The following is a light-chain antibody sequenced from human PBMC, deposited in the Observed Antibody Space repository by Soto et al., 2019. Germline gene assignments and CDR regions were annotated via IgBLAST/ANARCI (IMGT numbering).Light chain of an antibody. Sequence: QSALTQPPSASGSPGQSVTISCTGASNDVGSYNYVSWYQQHPGKAPKLMIYEVTNRPSGVSNRFSGSKSGSTASLTISGLQAEDEADYYCSSYTSSSTWVFGGGTKLTVL. CDR2: EVT. CDR1: SNDVGSYNY. V-gene: IGLV2-14*01. J-gene: IGLJ3*02. CDR3: SSYTSSSTWV.